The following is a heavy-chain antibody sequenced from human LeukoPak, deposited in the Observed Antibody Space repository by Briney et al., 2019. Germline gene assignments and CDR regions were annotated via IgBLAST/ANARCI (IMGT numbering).Heavy chain of an antibody. CDR1: GFTVSSNY. CDR3: ARGEDSNGYYGYYFEY. D-gene: IGHD3-22*01. Sequence: GGSLRLSCAASGFTVSSNYMSWVRQAPGKGLEFVSIIYSSGSTYYADSVKGRFTISRDNSKNTLHLQMNNLRAEDTAMYYCARGEDSNGYYGYYFEYWGQGTLVTVSS. J-gene: IGHJ4*02. V-gene: IGHV3-53*01. CDR2: IYSSGST.